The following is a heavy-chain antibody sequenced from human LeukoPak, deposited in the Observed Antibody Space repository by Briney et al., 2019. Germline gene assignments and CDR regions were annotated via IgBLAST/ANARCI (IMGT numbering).Heavy chain of an antibody. Sequence: PGGSLRLSCAASGFTFSSYGMHWVRQAPGKGLEWVAFIRYDGSNKYYADSVKGRFTISRDNAKNSLYLQMNSLRAEDTAVYYCARDPPYCSSTSCYTVYFDYWGQGTLVTVSS. J-gene: IGHJ4*02. D-gene: IGHD2-2*02. CDR1: GFTFSSYG. CDR3: ARDPPYCSSTSCYTVYFDY. V-gene: IGHV3-30*02. CDR2: IRYDGSNK.